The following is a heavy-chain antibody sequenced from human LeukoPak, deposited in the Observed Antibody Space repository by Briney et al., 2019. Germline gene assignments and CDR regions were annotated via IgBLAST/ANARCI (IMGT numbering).Heavy chain of an antibody. CDR1: GGSISSSSYY. J-gene: IGHJ4*02. V-gene: IGHV4-39*07. Sequence: SETLSLTCTVSGGSISSSSYYWGWIRQPPGKGLEWIGSIYYSGSTYYNPSLKSRVTISVDTSKNQFSLKLSSVTAADTAVYYCAREDYYDTIGAYWGQGTLVTVSS. CDR2: IYYSGST. D-gene: IGHD3-22*01. CDR3: AREDYYDTIGAY.